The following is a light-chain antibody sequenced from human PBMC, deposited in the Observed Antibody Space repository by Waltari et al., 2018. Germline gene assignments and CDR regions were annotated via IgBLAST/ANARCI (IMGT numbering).Light chain of an antibody. CDR3: QTWGMNIQV. CDR1: GDYSAYA. CDR2: VNGDGSH. V-gene: IGLV4-69*01. J-gene: IGLJ3*02. Sequence: QLVLTQSPSASASLGASVKLTCTLTGDYSAYAIAWPQQQPEKGPRYLMNVNGDGSHDKADGIPERFSGSSAGAERYLIISRLQSDDEADYFCQTWGMNIQVFGGGTRLTVL.